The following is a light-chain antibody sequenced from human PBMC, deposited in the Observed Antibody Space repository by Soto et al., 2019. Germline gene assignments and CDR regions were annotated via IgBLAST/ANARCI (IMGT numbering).Light chain of an antibody. J-gene: IGLJ3*02. CDR1: SSDVGGYDF. CDR2: DVS. V-gene: IGLV2-11*02. Sequence: QSALTQPRSVSGSPGQPVTISCTGSSSDVGGYDFVSWYQQHPDKAPKLMIYDVSKWHSGVPDRFSGSKSGNTDSLNISGLQAEDEADYYCCSYASRNTGVFGGGTKLTVL. CDR3: CSYASRNTGV.